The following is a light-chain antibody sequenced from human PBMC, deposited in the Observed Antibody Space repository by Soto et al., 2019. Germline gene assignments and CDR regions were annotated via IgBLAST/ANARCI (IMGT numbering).Light chain of an antibody. Sequence: EIVVTQFPGTLSLSPEERATLSCRASQSVSNNYLAWYQQKPGQAPRVLIYGASNRATGIPDRFSGSGSGTDFTLTISILEPADFSVYYCQQYCSSPMWTFGQGTNVDI. J-gene: IGKJ1*01. V-gene: IGKV3-20*01. CDR1: QSVSNNY. CDR3: QQYCSSPMWT. CDR2: GAS.